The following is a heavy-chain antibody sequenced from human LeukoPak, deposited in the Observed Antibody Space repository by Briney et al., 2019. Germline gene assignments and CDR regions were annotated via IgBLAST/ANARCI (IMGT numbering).Heavy chain of an antibody. J-gene: IGHJ4*02. Sequence: SETLPLTCTVYGGSFSGYYWTWLRQPPGKGLEWIGEINHSGSTNYNPSLKSRVTISVDTSKNQFSLRLSSVTAADTAVYYCTRRRNYLSHFDYWGQGTVVTVSS. CDR3: TRRRNYLSHFDY. CDR2: INHSGST. CDR1: GGSFSGYY. V-gene: IGHV4-34*01. D-gene: IGHD1-7*01.